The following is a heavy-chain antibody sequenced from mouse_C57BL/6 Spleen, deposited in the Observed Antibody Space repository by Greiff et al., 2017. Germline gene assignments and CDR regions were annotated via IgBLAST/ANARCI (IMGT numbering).Heavy chain of an antibody. CDR1: GYTFTDYY. J-gene: IGHJ4*01. Sequence: EVQLQQSGPELVKPGASVKISCKASGYTFTDYYMNWVKQSHGKSLEWIGDINPNNGGTSYNQKFKGKATLAVDKSSSTAYMELRSLTSEDSADDYCDATGEKNAMDDWGKGTSVTVSS. V-gene: IGHV1-26*01. D-gene: IGHD1-1*01. CDR3: DATGEKNAMDD. CDR2: INPNNGGT.